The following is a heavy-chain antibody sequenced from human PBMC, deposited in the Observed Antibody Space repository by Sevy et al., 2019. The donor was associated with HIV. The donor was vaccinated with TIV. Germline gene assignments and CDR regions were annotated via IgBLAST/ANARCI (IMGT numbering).Heavy chain of an antibody. Sequence: GESLKISCAASGFTFSSYGMHWVRQAPGKGLEWVAVIWYDGSNKYYADSVKGRFTISRDNSKNTLYLQMNSLRAEDTAVYYCAREEATIAANYDAFDIWGQGTMVTVSS. CDR3: AREEATIAANYDAFDI. CDR1: GFTFSSYG. CDR2: IWYDGSNK. J-gene: IGHJ3*02. D-gene: IGHD6-13*01. V-gene: IGHV3-33*01.